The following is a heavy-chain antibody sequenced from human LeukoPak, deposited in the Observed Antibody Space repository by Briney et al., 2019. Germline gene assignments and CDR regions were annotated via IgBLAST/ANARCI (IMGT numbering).Heavy chain of an antibody. CDR1: GFTLSSYA. V-gene: IGHV3-23*01. CDR3: AKVIKGAAAGHLDAFDI. J-gene: IGHJ3*02. Sequence: QPGGSLRLSCAASGFTLSSYAMSWVRQAPGKGLEWVSAISGSGGSTYYADSVKGRFTISRDNSKNTLYLQMNSLRAEDTAVYYCAKVIKGAAAGHLDAFDIWGQGTMVTVSS. CDR2: ISGSGGST. D-gene: IGHD6-13*01.